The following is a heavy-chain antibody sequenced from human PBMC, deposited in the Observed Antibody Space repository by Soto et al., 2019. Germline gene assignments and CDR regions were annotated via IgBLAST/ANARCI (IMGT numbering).Heavy chain of an antibody. CDR3: ARGGYCSSNSCYKFRWFDP. CDR2: INSDGSST. J-gene: IGHJ5*02. CDR1: GFTFSSYW. D-gene: IGHD2-2*02. Sequence: HPGGSLRLSCAASGFTFSSYWMHWVRQAPGKGLVWVSRINSDGSSTSYADSVKGRFTISRDNAKNTLYLQMNSLRAEDTAVYYCARGGYCSSNSCYKFRWFDPWGQGTLVTVSS. V-gene: IGHV3-74*01.